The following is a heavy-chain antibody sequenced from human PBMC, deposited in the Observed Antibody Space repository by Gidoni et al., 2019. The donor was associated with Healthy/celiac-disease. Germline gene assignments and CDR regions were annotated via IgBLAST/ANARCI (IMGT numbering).Heavy chain of an antibody. Sequence: QVQLQQWGAGLLKPSETLSLTCAVYGGSFSGYYWSWIRQPPRKGLEWIGEINHSGSTISVDTSKNQFSLKLSSVTAADTAVYYCARVRITMIRSMSLDPWGQGTLVTVSS. CDR1: GGSFSGYY. J-gene: IGHJ5*02. CDR3: ARVRITMIRSMSLDP. CDR2: INHSGS. V-gene: IGHV4-34*01. D-gene: IGHD3-22*01.